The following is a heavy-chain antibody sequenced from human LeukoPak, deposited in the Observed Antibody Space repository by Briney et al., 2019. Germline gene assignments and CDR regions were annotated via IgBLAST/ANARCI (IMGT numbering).Heavy chain of an antibody. J-gene: IGHJ5*02. CDR2: MNPNSGNT. Sequence: ASVKVSCKASGYTFTSSDINWVRQATGQGLEWMGWMNPNSGNTGYAQKFQGRVTMTRNTSISTAYMELSSLRSEDTAVYYCARGPTYYDFWSGPTHYNWFDPWGQGTLVTVSS. V-gene: IGHV1-8*01. D-gene: IGHD3-3*01. CDR3: ARGPTYYDFWSGPTHYNWFDP. CDR1: GYTFTSSD.